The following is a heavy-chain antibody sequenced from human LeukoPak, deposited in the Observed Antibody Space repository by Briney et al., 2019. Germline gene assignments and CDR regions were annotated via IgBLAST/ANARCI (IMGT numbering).Heavy chain of an antibody. CDR1: GGSISSYY. CDR3: ALNYYGSGGTFDY. V-gene: IGHV4-59*01. Sequence: SETLSLTCTVSGGSISSYYWSRIRQPPGKGLEWIGYSYYSGSTNYNPSLKSRVTISVDTSKNQFSLKLSSVTAADTAVYYSALNYYGSGGTFDYWGQGTLVTVSS. D-gene: IGHD3-10*01. J-gene: IGHJ4*02. CDR2: SYYSGST.